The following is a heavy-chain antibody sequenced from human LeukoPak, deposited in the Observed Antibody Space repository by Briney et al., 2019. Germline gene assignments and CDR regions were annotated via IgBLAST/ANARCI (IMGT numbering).Heavy chain of an antibody. Sequence: GGSLRLSCAASGFTFSSYAMHWVRQAPGKGLEWVSGISWNSGTRGYADSVKGRFTISRDNAKNSLYLQMNSLRAEDTALYYCVKDREQYYDNSGFTFDYWGQGTLATVSS. J-gene: IGHJ4*02. V-gene: IGHV3-9*01. CDR3: VKDREQYYDNSGFTFDY. D-gene: IGHD3-22*01. CDR2: ISWNSGTR. CDR1: GFTFSSYA.